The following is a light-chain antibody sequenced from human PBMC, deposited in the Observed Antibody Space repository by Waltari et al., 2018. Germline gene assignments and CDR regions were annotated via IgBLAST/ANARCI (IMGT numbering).Light chain of an antibody. CDR1: KPEDKY. V-gene: IGLV3-1*01. Sequence: SYELTPPPSVSVSPGPTATTPSSATKPEDKYVCWYQPKPGQSPVLVIYQDSKRPPGIPERFSGSNSGNTATLTISGTQPFDEADYYCQTWDDTTVFGSGTRISVL. J-gene: IGLJ1*01. CDR2: QDS. CDR3: QTWDDTTV.